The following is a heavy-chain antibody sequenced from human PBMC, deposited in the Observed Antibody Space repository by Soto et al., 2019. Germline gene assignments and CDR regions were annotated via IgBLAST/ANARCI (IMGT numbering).Heavy chain of an antibody. D-gene: IGHD2-2*01. V-gene: IGHV4-31*03. Sequence: QVQLQESGPGLVKPSQTLSLTCTVSGGSISSGGYYWSWIRQHPGKGLEWIGYIYYSGSTYYNPSLKGRVTISVDTSKNQFSLKLSSVTAADTAVYYCARRPEYCSSTSCYWSGYGMDVWGQGTTVTVSS. CDR2: IYYSGST. CDR3: ARRPEYCSSTSCYWSGYGMDV. J-gene: IGHJ6*02. CDR1: GGSISSGGYY.